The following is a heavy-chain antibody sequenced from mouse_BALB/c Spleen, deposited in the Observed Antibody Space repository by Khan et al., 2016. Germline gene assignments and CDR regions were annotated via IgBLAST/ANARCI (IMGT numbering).Heavy chain of an antibody. CDR2: IYPGDGDT. CDR3: ARWGYYGGY. V-gene: IGHV1-80*01. D-gene: IGHD1-1*01. Sequence: QVQLKQSGAELVRPGSSVKISCKASGYAFSSYWMNWVKQRPGQGLEWIGQIYPGDGDTNYNGKFKGKATLTADKSSSTAYMQLSSLPSEDSAVYFCARWGYYGGYWGQGTTLTVSS. CDR1: GYAFSSYW. J-gene: IGHJ2*01.